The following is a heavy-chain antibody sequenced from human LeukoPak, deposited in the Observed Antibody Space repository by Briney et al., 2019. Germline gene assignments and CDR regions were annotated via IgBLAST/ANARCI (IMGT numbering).Heavy chain of an antibody. CDR1: GFTFSSYW. CDR3: VRVDKKFEDSGYRSFDW. CDR2: IKEDSTVK. D-gene: IGHD5-12*01. V-gene: IGHV3-7*01. J-gene: IGHJ4*02. Sequence: PGGSLRLSXAASGFTFSSYWMSWVRQAPGKGLEWVANIKEDSTVKCYLDSVEGRFIISRDNVDNSLYLQMNSLRVDDTAVYYCVRVDKKFEDSGYRSFDWWGQGTLVSVSS.